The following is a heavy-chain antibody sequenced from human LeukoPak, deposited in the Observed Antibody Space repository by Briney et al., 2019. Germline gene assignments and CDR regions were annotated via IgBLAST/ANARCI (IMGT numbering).Heavy chain of an antibody. CDR2: ISYDGSNK. J-gene: IGHJ3*02. CDR3: ARSYHDYGDFDAFDI. D-gene: IGHD4-17*01. CDR1: GFTFSSYA. V-gene: IGHV3-30*14. Sequence: GGSLRLSCAASGFTFSSYAMHWVRQAPGKGLEWVAVISYDGSNKYYADSVKGRFTISRDNSKNTLYLQMNSLRAEDTAVYYCARSYHDYGDFDAFDIWGQGTMVTVSS.